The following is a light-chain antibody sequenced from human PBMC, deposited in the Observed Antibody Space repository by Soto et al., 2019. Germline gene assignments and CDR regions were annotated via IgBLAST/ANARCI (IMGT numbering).Light chain of an antibody. CDR1: SSNIGNNY. Sequence: QSVLTQPPSVSAAPGQKVTISCSGSSSNIGNNYVSWYQQLPGTAPKLLIYDYNKRPSGIPDRFSGSKSGTSATLGITGLQTGDEADYYCGTWDSGLSAVVFGGGTKLTVL. J-gene: IGLJ3*02. V-gene: IGLV1-51*01. CDR2: DYN. CDR3: GTWDSGLSAVV.